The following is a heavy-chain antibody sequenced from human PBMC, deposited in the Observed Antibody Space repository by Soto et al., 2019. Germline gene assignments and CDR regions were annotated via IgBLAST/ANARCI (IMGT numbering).Heavy chain of an antibody. CDR2: ISGSGGST. Sequence: EVQLLESGGGLVQPGGSLRLSCAASGFTFSSYAMSWVRQAPGKGLEWVSAISGSGGSTYYADSVKGRFTISRDNSKNPLYLQMNSLRGEDTAVYYCAKDQKKVLRFLEWLPPRDPYGMDVWGQGTTVTVSS. V-gene: IGHV3-23*01. CDR3: AKDQKKVLRFLEWLPPRDPYGMDV. CDR1: GFTFSSYA. J-gene: IGHJ6*02. D-gene: IGHD3-3*01.